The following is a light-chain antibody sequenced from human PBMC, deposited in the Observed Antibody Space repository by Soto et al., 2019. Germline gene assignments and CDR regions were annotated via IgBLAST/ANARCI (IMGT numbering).Light chain of an antibody. Sequence: DIQMTQSPSTLSASVGDRVTITCRASQSFSSWLAWYQQKPGKAPKLLIYKASSLESGVPSRFSGSGSGTEFTLTISSLQPDDFATYCCQQDNSSSPETFGQGTKVEIK. J-gene: IGKJ1*01. CDR2: KAS. V-gene: IGKV1-5*03. CDR1: QSFSSW. CDR3: QQDNSSSPET.